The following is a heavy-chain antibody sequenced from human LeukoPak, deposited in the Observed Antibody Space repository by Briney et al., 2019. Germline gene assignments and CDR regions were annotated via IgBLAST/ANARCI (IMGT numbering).Heavy chain of an antibody. J-gene: IGHJ6*03. D-gene: IGHD2-8*02. Sequence: GGSLRLSCAASGFTFNSYWMSWVRQAPGKGLEWVANIKPDGSEEYYVDSVKGRFTISRDNAKNSLYLQMNSLRAEDTAVYYCARELRPYWYMDVWGKGTTVTVSS. V-gene: IGHV3-7*01. CDR3: ARELRPYWYMDV. CDR1: GFTFNSYW. CDR2: IKPDGSEE.